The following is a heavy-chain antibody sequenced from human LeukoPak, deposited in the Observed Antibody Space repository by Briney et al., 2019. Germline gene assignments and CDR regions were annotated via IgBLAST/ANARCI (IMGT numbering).Heavy chain of an antibody. CDR3: ARDSLLLNDYGDYGLFDY. V-gene: IGHV3-66*01. CDR2: LYNDGST. J-gene: IGHJ4*02. Sequence: PGGSLRLSCAASGFTFSSYSMNWVRQAPGKGLEWVSVLYNDGSTYYADSVKGRFTISRDNSKNTLYLQMNSLRAEDTAVYYCARDSLLLNDYGDYGLFDYWGQGTLVTVSS. CDR1: GFTFSSYS. D-gene: IGHD4-17*01.